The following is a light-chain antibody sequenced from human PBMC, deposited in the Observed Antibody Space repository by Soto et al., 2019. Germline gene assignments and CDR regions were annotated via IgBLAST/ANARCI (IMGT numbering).Light chain of an antibody. J-gene: IGLJ3*02. Sequence: QSALTQPASVSGSPGQSITISCTGTSSVVGGYNYVSWYQQHPGKAPKLVIYDVSNRPSGVSNRFSGSKSGNTASLTISGLRAEDEADYYCSSYTSTSTWVFGGGTKVTVL. CDR3: SSYTSTSTWV. CDR1: SSVVGGYNY. V-gene: IGLV2-14*01. CDR2: DVS.